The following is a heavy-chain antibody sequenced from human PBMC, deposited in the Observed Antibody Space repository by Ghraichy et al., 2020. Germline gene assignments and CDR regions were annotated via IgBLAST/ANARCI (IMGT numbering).Heavy chain of an antibody. CDR1: GFTFSNYA. Sequence: GGSLRLSCAASGFTFSNYAMAWVRQAPGKGLEWVSDISGSGGDTHYADSVKGRFSISRDNSKNTLYLQMYSLRVEDTAVYYCAQHYTANGFQSSFDYWGKGILLTVFS. CDR3: AQHYTANGFQSSFDY. V-gene: IGHV3-23*01. J-gene: IGHJ4*02. D-gene: IGHD5-24*01. CDR2: ISGSGGDT.